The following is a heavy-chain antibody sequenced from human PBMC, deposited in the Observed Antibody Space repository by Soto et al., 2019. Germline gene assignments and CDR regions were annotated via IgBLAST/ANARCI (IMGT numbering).Heavy chain of an antibody. V-gene: IGHV4-59*12. D-gene: IGHD3-10*01. CDR2: IYYSGST. J-gene: IGHJ4*02. Sequence: SETLSLTCTVSGGSISSYYWSWIRQPPGKGLEWIGYIYYSGSTNYNPSLKSRVTISVDTSKNQFSLKLSSVTAADTAVYYCARGPRRYGSGSYYTFDYWGQGTLVTVSS. CDR3: ARGPRRYGSGSYYTFDY. CDR1: GGSISSYY.